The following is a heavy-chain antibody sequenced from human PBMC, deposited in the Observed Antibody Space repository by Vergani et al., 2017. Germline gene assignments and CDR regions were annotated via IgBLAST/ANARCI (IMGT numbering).Heavy chain of an antibody. Sequence: QVQLVQSGAEVKKPGASGKVSCKASGYTFTSYYMHWVRQPPGQGLEWMGIINPSGCSTSYEQKFQGRVTMTRDTSTSTVYMELSSLRSEDTAVYYCARWGGYDDLGQNFDYWGQGTLVTFSS. CDR3: ARWGGYDDLGQNFDY. J-gene: IGHJ4*02. CDR2: INPSGCST. D-gene: IGHD5-12*01. V-gene: IGHV1-46*03. CDR1: GYTFTSYY.